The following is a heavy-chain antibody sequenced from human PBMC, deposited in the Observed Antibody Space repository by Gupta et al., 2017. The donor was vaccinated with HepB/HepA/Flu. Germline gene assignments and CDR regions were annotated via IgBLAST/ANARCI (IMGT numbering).Heavy chain of an antibody. CDR3: AREAAGFPYCSSTSCPPDY. Sequence: QVQLVQPGAEVKKPGASEKVSCKASGYTFTGYYMHWVRQAPGQGLEWMGWINPNSGGTNYAQKFQGRVTMTRDTSISTAYMELSRLRSDDTAVYYCAREAAGFPYCSSTSCPPDYWGQGTLVTVSS. CDR2: INPNSGGT. J-gene: IGHJ4*02. D-gene: IGHD2-2*01. V-gene: IGHV1-2*02. CDR1: GYTFTGYY.